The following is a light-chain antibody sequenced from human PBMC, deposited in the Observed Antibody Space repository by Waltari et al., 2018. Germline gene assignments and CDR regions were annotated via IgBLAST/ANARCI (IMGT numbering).Light chain of an antibody. V-gene: IGLV3-27*01. Sequence: SYELTQPSSVSVPPGQTARITCSGDVLAKKYARWFQQKPGPAPGLLIYKDNERPSGIPERFSGSSSGTTVSLTISGAQVEDEAYYYCYSATDNNLEFGGGTKLTVL. CDR1: VLAKKY. CDR3: YSATDNNLE. CDR2: KDN. J-gene: IGLJ3*02.